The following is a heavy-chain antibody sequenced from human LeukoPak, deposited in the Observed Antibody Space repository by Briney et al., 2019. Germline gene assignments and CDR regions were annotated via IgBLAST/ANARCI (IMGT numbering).Heavy chain of an antibody. V-gene: IGHV3-48*02. CDR2: TGSSGNI. J-gene: IGHJ4*02. Sequence: PGGYLRRTSSASGFTFSSYRMNWHRQAPGKGLEWVSYTGSSGNIYYADSVRGRFTISRENGKNSLYLQMNSLRDEDTAVYYCAREASSGFYLDYWGQGTLVSVP. CDR3: AREASSGFYLDY. CDR1: GFTFSSYR. D-gene: IGHD3-10*01.